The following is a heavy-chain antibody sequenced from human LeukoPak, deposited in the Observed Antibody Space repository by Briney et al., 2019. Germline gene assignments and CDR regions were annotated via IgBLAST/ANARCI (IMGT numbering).Heavy chain of an antibody. Sequence: SETLSLTCTVSGGSISSYFWTWIRQPPGKGLEWIGYIYYSGSTNYNPSLKSRVTISVDTSKNQFSLKLSSVTAADTAVYFCARATFGYNNNLDAFDIWGQGTMVTVSS. J-gene: IGHJ3*02. CDR2: IYYSGST. CDR1: GGSISSYF. CDR3: ARATFGYNNNLDAFDI. V-gene: IGHV4-59*01. D-gene: IGHD5-24*01.